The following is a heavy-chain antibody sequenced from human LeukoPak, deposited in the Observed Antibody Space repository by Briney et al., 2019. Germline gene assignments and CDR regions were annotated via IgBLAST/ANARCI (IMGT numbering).Heavy chain of an antibody. CDR1: GFTFSSYS. V-gene: IGHV3-21*01. CDR2: ISGSSSYI. Sequence: TGGSLRLSCAASGFTFSSYSMNWVRQAPGKGLEWVSSISGSSSYIYYADSVKGRFTISRDNAKNSLYLQMNSLRAEDTAVYYCARAAGAAGTKDWGQGTLVTVSS. D-gene: IGHD6-13*01. J-gene: IGHJ4*02. CDR3: ARAAGAAGTKD.